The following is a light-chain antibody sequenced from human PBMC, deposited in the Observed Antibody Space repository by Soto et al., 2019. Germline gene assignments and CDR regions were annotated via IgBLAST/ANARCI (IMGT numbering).Light chain of an antibody. CDR3: QQSYNTLA. V-gene: IGKV1-39*01. Sequence: DIHMTQSPSPLSASVGARVTITCRASQTIIRYLNGYQQKPGKAPKLLIFAASSLQSGVPSRFSGSGSGTEFPLAISSLQPEDFATYYCQQSYNTLAFGPGTKVDIK. CDR1: QTIIRY. J-gene: IGKJ3*01. CDR2: AAS.